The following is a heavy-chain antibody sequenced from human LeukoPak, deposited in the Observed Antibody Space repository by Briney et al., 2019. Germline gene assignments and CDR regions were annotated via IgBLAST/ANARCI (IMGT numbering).Heavy chain of an antibody. CDR3: AKDSSGYYAFDI. V-gene: IGHV3-23*01. J-gene: IGHJ3*02. Sequence: GGSLRLSRAASGFTFSSYAMSWVRQAPGKGLEWVSAISGSGGSTYYADSVKGRFTISRDNSKNTLYLQMNSLRAEDTAVYYCAKDSSGYYAFDIWGQGTMVTVSS. CDR2: ISGSGGST. D-gene: IGHD3-22*01. CDR1: GFTFSSYA.